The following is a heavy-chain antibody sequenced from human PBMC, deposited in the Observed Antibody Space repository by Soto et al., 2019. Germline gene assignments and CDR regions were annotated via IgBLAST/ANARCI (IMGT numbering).Heavy chain of an antibody. CDR2: IYYSGST. J-gene: IGHJ4*02. D-gene: IGHD5-18*01. CDR1: GGSISSYY. CDR3: ARDYRGYSYGGLDY. Sequence: SETLSLTCTVSGGSISSYYWSWIRQPPGKGLEWIGYIYYSGSTNYNPSLKSRVTISVETSKNQFSLKLSSVTAADTAVYYCARDYRGYSYGGLDYWGQGTLVTVSS. V-gene: IGHV4-59*01.